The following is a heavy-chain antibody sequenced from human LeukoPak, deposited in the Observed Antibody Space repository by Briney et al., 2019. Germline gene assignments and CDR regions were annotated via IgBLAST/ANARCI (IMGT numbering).Heavy chain of an antibody. V-gene: IGHV4-59*08. CDR1: GVSISGHY. CDR2: ISHSGDT. D-gene: IGHD6-19*01. CDR3: ARQPISGWVFDY. Sequence: KSSETLSLTCSGSGVSISGHYWSWIRLPPGKGLEWIGYISHSGDTRYSPSPKSRVTISLDTSKNQFSLTLHSVTAADTAVYYCARQPISGWVFDYWGQGTLVTVSS. J-gene: IGHJ4*02.